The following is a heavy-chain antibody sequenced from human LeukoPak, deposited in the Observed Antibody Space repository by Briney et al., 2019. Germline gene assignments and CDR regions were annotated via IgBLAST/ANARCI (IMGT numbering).Heavy chain of an antibody. V-gene: IGHV3-7*01. CDR3: AREEYDYDILTGYYDNWFDP. J-gene: IGHJ5*02. Sequence: GGSLRLSCAASGFTFSSYWMSWVRQAPGKGLEWVANIKQDGSEKYYVDSVKGRFTISRDTAKNSLYLQMNSLRAEDTAVYYCAREEYDYDILTGYYDNWFDPWGQGTLVTVSS. CDR2: IKQDGSEK. CDR1: GFTFSSYW. D-gene: IGHD3-9*01.